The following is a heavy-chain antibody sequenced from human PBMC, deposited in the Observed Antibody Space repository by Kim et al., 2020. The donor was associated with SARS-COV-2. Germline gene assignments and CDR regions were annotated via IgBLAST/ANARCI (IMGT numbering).Heavy chain of an antibody. CDR1: GFPFSTYW. CDR2: IKQDGSEK. Sequence: GGSLRLSCAASGFPFSTYWMNLVRQTPGKGLEWVANIKQDGSEKYYVDSVKGRFTISRDNAKNSLYLQMNNLRAEDTAVYYCTRDRWLLLESNYYYYGMDVWGQGTTVTVSS. D-gene: IGHD3-9*01. CDR3: TRDRWLLLESNYYYYGMDV. J-gene: IGHJ6*02. V-gene: IGHV3-7*01.